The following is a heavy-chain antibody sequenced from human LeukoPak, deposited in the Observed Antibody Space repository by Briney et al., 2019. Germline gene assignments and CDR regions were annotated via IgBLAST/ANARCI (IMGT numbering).Heavy chain of an antibody. CDR3: ARGGGRHVEY. CDR2: IKEDGSEK. V-gene: IGHV3-7*05. CDR1: GFTFSSYW. Sequence: GSLRLSCAASGFTFSSYWMSWVRQAPGKGLEWVANIKEDGSEKNYVDSVKGRFTISRDNAENSLYLQMNSLRAEDTDVYYCARGGGRHVEYWGQGNLVTVSS. D-gene: IGHD2/OR15-2a*01. J-gene: IGHJ4*02.